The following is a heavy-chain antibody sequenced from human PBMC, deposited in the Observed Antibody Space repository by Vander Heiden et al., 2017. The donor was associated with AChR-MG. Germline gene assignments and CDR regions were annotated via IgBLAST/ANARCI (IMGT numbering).Heavy chain of an antibody. CDR2: ISYDGSNK. CDR3: AKATQRGFITLYGMDV. D-gene: IGHD2-15*01. J-gene: IGHJ6*02. V-gene: IGHV3-30*18. CDR1: GFTFSRYG. Sequence: QVQLVESGGGVVQPGRSLRLSCSASGFTFSRYGMHWVRQAPGKGLEWVAVISYDGSNKYYADSVKGRFTISRDNSKNTLYLQMNSLRAEDTAVYYCAKATQRGFITLYGMDVWGQGTTVTVSS.